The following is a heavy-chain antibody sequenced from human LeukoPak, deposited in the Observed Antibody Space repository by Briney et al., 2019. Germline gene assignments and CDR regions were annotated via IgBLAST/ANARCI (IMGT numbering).Heavy chain of an antibody. Sequence: SVKVSCKASGGTFSSYAISWVRQAPGQGLEWMGGIIPIFGTANYAQKFQGRVTITADESTSTAYMELSSLRSEDTAVYYCARATLYDFWSGYSYYYYMDVWGKGTTVTVSS. CDR1: GGTFSSYA. CDR3: ARATLYDFWSGYSYYYYMDV. D-gene: IGHD3-3*01. J-gene: IGHJ6*03. V-gene: IGHV1-69*13. CDR2: IIPIFGTA.